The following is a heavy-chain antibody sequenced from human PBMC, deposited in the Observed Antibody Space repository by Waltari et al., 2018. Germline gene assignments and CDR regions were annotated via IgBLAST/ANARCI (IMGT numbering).Heavy chain of an antibody. CDR3: AKDRFEYSSSGNNWFDL. J-gene: IGHJ5*02. Sequence: QVQLVESGGGVVQPGGSLRVSCVASGFTFSNYGMFWVRQAPGKGLEWVAFIRYDGNKKDYGDSVKGRFTVSRDNSKNTLYLQMNSLRADDTALYHCAKDRFEYSSSGNNWFDLWGQGTLVTVSS. CDR2: IRYDGNKK. D-gene: IGHD6-6*01. V-gene: IGHV3-30*02. CDR1: GFTFSNYG.